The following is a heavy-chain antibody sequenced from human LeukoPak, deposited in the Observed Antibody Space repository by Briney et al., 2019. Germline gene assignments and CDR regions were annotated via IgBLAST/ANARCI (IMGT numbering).Heavy chain of an antibody. Sequence: ASVKVSCKASGYTFTSYYMHWVRQAPGQGLEWMGIINPSGGSTSYAQKFQGRVTMTRDTSTSTVYMEPSSLRSEDTAVYYCARGYGHNYGDYYYGMDVWGQGTTVTVSS. V-gene: IGHV1-46*01. J-gene: IGHJ6*02. CDR1: GYTFTSYY. D-gene: IGHD4-17*01. CDR2: INPSGGST. CDR3: ARGYGHNYGDYYYGMDV.